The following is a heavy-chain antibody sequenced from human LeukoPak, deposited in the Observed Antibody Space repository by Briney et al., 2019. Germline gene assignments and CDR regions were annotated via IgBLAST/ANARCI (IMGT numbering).Heavy chain of an antibody. CDR3: AREIGGAGYCSGGSCYMGDWFDP. CDR1: GVSINSGSYD. Sequence: SETLSLTCAVSGVSINSGSYDWGWIRQPPGKGLEWIGSISYSGSTYCNPSLKSRVTISVDTSKNQFSLKLSSVTAADTAVYYCAREIGGAGYCSGGSCYMGDWFDPWGQGTLVTVSS. V-gene: IGHV4-39*07. CDR2: ISYSGST. D-gene: IGHD2-15*01. J-gene: IGHJ5*02.